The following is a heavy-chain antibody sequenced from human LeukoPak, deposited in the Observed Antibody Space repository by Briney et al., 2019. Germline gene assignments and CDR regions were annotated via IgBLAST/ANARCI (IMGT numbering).Heavy chain of an antibody. CDR2: MNPNSGNT. D-gene: IGHD2-15*01. V-gene: IGHV1-8*03. Sequence: ASAKVSCKASGGTFSSYAINWVRQATGQGLEWMGWMNPNSGNTGYAQKFQGRVTITRNTSISTAYMELSSLRSEDTAVYYCARGFRVAEYYYYYYMDVWGKGTTVTVSS. CDR1: GGTFSSYA. J-gene: IGHJ6*03. CDR3: ARGFRVAEYYYYYYMDV.